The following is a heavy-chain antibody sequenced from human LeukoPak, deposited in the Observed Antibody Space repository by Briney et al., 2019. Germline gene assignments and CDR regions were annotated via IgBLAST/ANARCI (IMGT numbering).Heavy chain of an antibody. CDR2: ISAYNGNT. D-gene: IGHD4-23*01. Sequence: GASVKVSCKASGYTFTSYGISWVRQAPGQGLEWMGWISAYNGNTNYAQKLQGRVTMTTDTSTSTAYMELRSLRSDDTAVYYCAKERYGGPIRFYFDYWGQGTLVTVSS. J-gene: IGHJ4*02. CDR3: AKERYGGPIRFYFDY. V-gene: IGHV1-18*01. CDR1: GYTFTSYG.